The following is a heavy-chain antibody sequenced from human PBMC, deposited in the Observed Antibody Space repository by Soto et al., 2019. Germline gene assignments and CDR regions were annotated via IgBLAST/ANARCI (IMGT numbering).Heavy chain of an antibody. CDR1: GFTFSSYG. D-gene: IGHD2-2*01. J-gene: IGHJ6*02. V-gene: IGHV3-33*01. Sequence: PGGSLRLSCAASGFTFSSYGMHWVRQAPGKWLEWVAVIWYDGSNKYYADSVKGRFTISRDNSKNTLYLQMNSLRAEDTAVYYCARDPDIVVVPGGMDVWGQGXTVTVYS. CDR3: ARDPDIVVVPGGMDV. CDR2: IWYDGSNK.